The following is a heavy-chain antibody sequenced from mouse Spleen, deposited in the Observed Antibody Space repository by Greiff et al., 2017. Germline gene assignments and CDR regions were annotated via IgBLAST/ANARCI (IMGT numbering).Heavy chain of an antibody. D-gene: IGHD2-3*01. CDR1: GFTFSSYT. CDR2: ISSGGGNT. J-gene: IGHJ1*01. Sequence: EVKLVESGGGLVKPGGSLKLSCAASGFTFSSYTMSWVRQTPEKRLEWVATISSGGGNTYYPDSVKGRFTISRDNAKNTLYLQMSSLRSEDTALYYCARWLLGYFDVWGAGTTVTVSS. V-gene: IGHV5-9*03. CDR3: ARWLLGYFDV.